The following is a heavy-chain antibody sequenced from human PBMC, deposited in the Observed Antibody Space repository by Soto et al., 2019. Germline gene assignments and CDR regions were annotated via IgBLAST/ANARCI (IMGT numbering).Heavy chain of an antibody. CDR2: IIPIFNTP. V-gene: IGHV1-69*01. D-gene: IGHD4-17*01. J-gene: IGHJ4*02. CDR3: ASTGRDGDSFDSFVDY. Sequence: QVQLVQSGAEVKKPGSSVKVSCKASGGSFSSSAFYWVRQAPGQGLEWMGGIIPIFNTPNYAQKFQGRVTITADESTATTYMDLSGLRSDDTAVYYCASTGRDGDSFDSFVDYWGQGTLITVSS. CDR1: GGSFSSSA.